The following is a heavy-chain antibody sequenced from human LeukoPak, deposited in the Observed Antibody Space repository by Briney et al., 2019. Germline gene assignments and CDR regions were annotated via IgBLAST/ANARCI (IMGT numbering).Heavy chain of an antibody. CDR3: ASGSRREASHRRQLVLNY. D-gene: IGHD6-13*01. CDR1: GFTFGSYG. J-gene: IGHJ4*02. CDR2: IWYDGSNK. Sequence: QAGGSLRLSCTGTGFTFGSYGMHWVRQAPGKGLEWVAVIWYDGSNKYYADSVKGRFTISRDNSKNTLYLQMNSLRAEDTAVYYCASGSRREASHRRQLVLNYWGQGTLVTVSS. V-gene: IGHV3-33*08.